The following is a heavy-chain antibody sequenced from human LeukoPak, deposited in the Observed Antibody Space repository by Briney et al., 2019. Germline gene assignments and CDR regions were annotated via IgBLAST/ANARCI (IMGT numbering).Heavy chain of an antibody. CDR1: GYTFTSYG. CDR3: AREEGYCSGGSCLPYFDY. V-gene: IGHV1-18*01. CDR2: ISAYNGNT. J-gene: IGHJ4*02. D-gene: IGHD2-15*01. Sequence: GASVKVSCKASGYTFTSYGISWVRQAPGQGLEWMGWISAYNGNTNYVQKLQGRVTMTTDTSTSTAYMELRSLRSDDTAVYYCAREEGYCSGGSCLPYFDYWGQGTLVTVPS.